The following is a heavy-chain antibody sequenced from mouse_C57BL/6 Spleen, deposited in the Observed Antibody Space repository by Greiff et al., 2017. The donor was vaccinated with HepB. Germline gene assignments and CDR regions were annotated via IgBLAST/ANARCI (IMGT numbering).Heavy chain of an antibody. CDR2: IYPGDGDT. V-gene: IGHV1-82*01. J-gene: IGHJ4*01. CDR3: AILWDY. CDR1: GYAFSSSW. Sequence: QVTLKESGPELVKPGASVKISCKASGYAFSSSWMNWVKQRPGKGLEWIGRIYPGDGDTNYNGKFKGKATLTADKSSSTAYMQLSSLTSEDSAVYFCAILWDYWGQGTSVTVSS. D-gene: IGHD2-3*01.